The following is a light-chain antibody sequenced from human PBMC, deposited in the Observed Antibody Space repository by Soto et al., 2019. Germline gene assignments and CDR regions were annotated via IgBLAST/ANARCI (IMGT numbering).Light chain of an antibody. CDR2: EVS. CDR1: SSDVGGYNY. J-gene: IGLJ2*01. CDR3: SSYTSSSNVV. V-gene: IGLV2-14*01. Sequence: ALTQPASVSGSPGQSITISCTGTSSDVGGYNYVSWYQQHPGKAPKLMIYEVSNRPSGVSNRFSGSKSGNTASLTISGLQAEDEADYYCSSYTSSSNVVFGGGTQLTVL.